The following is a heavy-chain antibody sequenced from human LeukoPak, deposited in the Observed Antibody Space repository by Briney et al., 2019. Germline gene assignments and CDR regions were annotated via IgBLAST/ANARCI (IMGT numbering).Heavy chain of an antibody. D-gene: IGHD3-22*01. J-gene: IGHJ4*02. CDR1: GFTFSSYA. V-gene: IGHV3-23*01. CDR3: AYYFTWEVVVCTGSFDY. CDR2: ISSSGGST. Sequence: GGSLRLSCAASGFTFSSYAMSWVRQAPGEGVEWVSAISSSGGSTYCADSVKARFTIPRDNSKNTLYLQINPLSAEHTGVYQGAYYFTWEVVVCTGSFDYWRRGTGVSVSS.